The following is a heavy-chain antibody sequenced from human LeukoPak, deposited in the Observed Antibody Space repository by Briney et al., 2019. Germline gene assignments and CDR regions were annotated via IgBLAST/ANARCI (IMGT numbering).Heavy chain of an antibody. D-gene: IGHD3-10*01. V-gene: IGHV1-24*01. CDR2: FDPEDGET. J-gene: IGHJ6*02. CDR3: AREHGSGSYRDYYYGMDV. Sequence: ASVKVSCKVSGYTLTELSMHWVRQAPGKGLEWMGGFDPEDGETIYAQKFQGRVTITADKSTSTAYMELSSLRSEDTAVYYCAREHGSGSYRDYYYGMDVWGQGTTVTVSS. CDR1: GYTLTELS.